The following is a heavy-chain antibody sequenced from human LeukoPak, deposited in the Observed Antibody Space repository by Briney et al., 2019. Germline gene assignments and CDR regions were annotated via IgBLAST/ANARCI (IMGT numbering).Heavy chain of an antibody. Sequence: PGGSLRLSCAASGFTFSSYAMSWVRQAPGKGLEWVSAISGSGGSTYYADSVKGRFTISRDNSKNTLYPQMNSLRAEDTAVYYCAKRAPVAAAGTGRYFDYWGQGTLVTVSS. J-gene: IGHJ4*02. V-gene: IGHV3-23*01. CDR3: AKRAPVAAAGTGRYFDY. CDR1: GFTFSSYA. CDR2: ISGSGGST. D-gene: IGHD1/OR15-1a*01.